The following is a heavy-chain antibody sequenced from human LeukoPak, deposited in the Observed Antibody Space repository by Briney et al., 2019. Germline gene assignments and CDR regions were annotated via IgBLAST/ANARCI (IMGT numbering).Heavy chain of an antibody. V-gene: IGHV3-30-3*01. Sequence: GGSLRLSCAASGFTFSSYAMHWVRQAPGKGLEWVAVISYDGSNKYYADSVKGRFTISRDNSKNTLYLQMNSLRAEDTAVYYCATTPYYYDSSGYYPLDYWGQGTLVTVSS. CDR2: ISYDGSNK. D-gene: IGHD3-22*01. J-gene: IGHJ4*02. CDR1: GFTFSSYA. CDR3: ATTPYYYDSSGYYPLDY.